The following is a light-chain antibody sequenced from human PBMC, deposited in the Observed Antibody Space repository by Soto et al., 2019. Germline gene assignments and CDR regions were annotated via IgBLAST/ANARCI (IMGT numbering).Light chain of an antibody. J-gene: IGLJ1*01. CDR3: SSYAGSDYPYV. CDR1: SKDVGYYNY. CDR2: DVS. Sequence: QSALPQPPSASGSPGQSVTIACTGTSKDVGYYNYVSWYQQPPGKAPKLLIYDVSKRPSGVPDRFSGSKSGNTASLTVSGLQAEDEGDYYCSSYAGSDYPYVFGTGTKV. V-gene: IGLV2-8*01.